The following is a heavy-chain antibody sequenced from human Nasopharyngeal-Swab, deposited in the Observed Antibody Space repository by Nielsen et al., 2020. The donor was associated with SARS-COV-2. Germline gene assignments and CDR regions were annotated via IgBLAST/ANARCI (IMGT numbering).Heavy chain of an antibody. CDR1: GGSINYYY. J-gene: IGHJ4*02. CDR3: ARMDAATDF. D-gene: IGHD2-15*01. V-gene: IGHV4-59*08. CDR2: AYYTGGT. Sequence: SETLSLTCTFSGGSINYYYLNCIRQPPGKGLEWVGYAYYTGGTSYNPSLKSRVTISLDTSKKQFSLRLTSVTPADTAIYYCARMDAATDFWGQGTLVTVSS.